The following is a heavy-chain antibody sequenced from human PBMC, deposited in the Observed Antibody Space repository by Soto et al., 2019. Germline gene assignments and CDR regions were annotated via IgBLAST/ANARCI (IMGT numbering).Heavy chain of an antibody. D-gene: IGHD3-10*01. CDR1: GASLSRGVYX. CDR3: ARTHGSGRGVFAI. V-gene: IGHV4-30-2*01. CDR2: TYPSGTT. J-gene: IGHJ3*02. Sequence: TLSLTCAAPGASLSRGVYXWSGIRQPPGKGREWIGYTYPSGTTSYNPPPKSRVPISVDRSKTQSSLKLSSVPAADTAVYYCARTHGSGRGVFAIGAQGTMVTV.